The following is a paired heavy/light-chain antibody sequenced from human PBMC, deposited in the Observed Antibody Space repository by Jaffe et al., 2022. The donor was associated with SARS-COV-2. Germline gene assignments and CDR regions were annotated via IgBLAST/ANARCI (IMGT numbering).Heavy chain of an antibody. CDR1: GGSINSYD. D-gene: IGHD3-3*01. CDR2: ISHSGTT. J-gene: IGHJ4*02. CDR3: ARHGGRSPIFGEVLPCFDS. Sequence: QVQLQESGPGLVKPSETLSLTCTVSGGSINSYDWSWIRQPPGKGLEWIGYISHSGTTNSNTSLKSRVIILPDTSRNQFSLKLSSVTAADTAVYYCARHGGRSPIFGEVLPCFDSWGLGTLVTVSS. V-gene: IGHV4-59*08.
Light chain of an antibody. CDR2: AAS. J-gene: IGKJ5*01. CDR1: QSVSSSY. CDR3: QQFGSSPPIT. V-gene: IGKV3-20*01. Sequence: EIVLTQSPGTLSLSPGERATLSCRASQSVSSSYLAWYQQRPGQAPRLLIYAASSRATGIPDRFSGSGSGTDFTLTISRLEPEDFAVYYCQQFGSSPPITFGQGTRLDIK.